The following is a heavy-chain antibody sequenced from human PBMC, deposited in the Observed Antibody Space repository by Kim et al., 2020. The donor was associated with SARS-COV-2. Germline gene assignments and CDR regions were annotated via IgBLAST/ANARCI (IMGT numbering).Heavy chain of an antibody. CDR1: GYTFTSYG. Sequence: ASVKVSCKASGYTFTSYGISWVRQAPGQGLEWMGWISAYNGNTNYAQKLQGRVTMTTDTSTSTAYMELRSLRSDDTAVYYCARDIGPGYSGYDFGWFDPWGQGTLVTVSS. CDR3: ARDIGPGYSGYDFGWFDP. CDR2: ISAYNGNT. D-gene: IGHD5-12*01. V-gene: IGHV1-18*01. J-gene: IGHJ5*02.